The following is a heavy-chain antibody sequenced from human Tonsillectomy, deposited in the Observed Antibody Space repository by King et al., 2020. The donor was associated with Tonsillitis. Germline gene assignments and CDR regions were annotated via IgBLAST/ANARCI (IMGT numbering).Heavy chain of an antibody. CDR2: ISWNSGYI. CDR1: GFTFDDYA. CDR3: TKDIAITILAGMDV. J-gene: IGHJ6*02. D-gene: IGHD3-3*01. V-gene: IGHV3-9*01. Sequence: VQLVESGGGLVQPGRSLRLSCAASGFTFDDYAMHGVRKAPGKGLEWVSGISWNSGYIGYADSVKGRFTISRDNAKHSLYLQMHSLRAEDTALYYCTKDIAITILAGMDVWGQGTTVTVSS.